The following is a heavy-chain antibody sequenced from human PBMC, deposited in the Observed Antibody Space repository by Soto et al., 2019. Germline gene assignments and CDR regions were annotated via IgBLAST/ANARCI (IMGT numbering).Heavy chain of an antibody. CDR3: APHVSCSGGSCQYDAFAI. CDR1: GFTVSSHA. V-gene: IGHV3-23*01. CDR2: ITADGGT. D-gene: IGHD2-15*01. J-gene: IGHJ3*02. Sequence: EVQVLESGGGLVQPGGSLRLSCEGSGFTVSSHAMTWIRQAPGKGPEWVSTITADGGTDYAESVKGRFAMSRDTSESTLYLQMNSLGAEDTAAYYCAPHVSCSGGSCQYDAFAIRCQGTMVTVSS.